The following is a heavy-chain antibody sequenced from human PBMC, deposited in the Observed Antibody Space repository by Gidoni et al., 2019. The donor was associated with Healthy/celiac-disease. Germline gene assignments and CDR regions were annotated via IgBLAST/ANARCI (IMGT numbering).Heavy chain of an antibody. CDR3: ARRFRTYDYGDLDDAFDI. Sequence: QVQLQESGPGLVKPSETLSLTCTVSGYSISSGYYWGWIRQPPGKGLEWIGSIYHSGSTYYNPSLKSRVTISVDTSKNQFSLKLSSVTAADTAVYYCARRFRTYDYGDLDDAFDIWGQGTMVTVSS. CDR1: GYSISSGYY. D-gene: IGHD4-17*01. CDR2: IYHSGST. J-gene: IGHJ3*02. V-gene: IGHV4-38-2*02.